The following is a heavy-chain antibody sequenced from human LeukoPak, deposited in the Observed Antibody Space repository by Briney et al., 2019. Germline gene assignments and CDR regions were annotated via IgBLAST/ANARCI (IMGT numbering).Heavy chain of an antibody. CDR1: GGTFSSYA. J-gene: IGHJ4*02. V-gene: IGHV1-3*01. CDR3: ASYGSGSYYAY. CDR2: INAGNGNT. D-gene: IGHD3-10*01. Sequence: GSSVKVSCKASGGTFSSYAISWVRQAPGQGLEWMGWINAGNGNTKYSQKFQGRVTITRDTSASTAYMELSSLRSEDTAVYYCASYGSGSYYAYWGQGTLVTVSS.